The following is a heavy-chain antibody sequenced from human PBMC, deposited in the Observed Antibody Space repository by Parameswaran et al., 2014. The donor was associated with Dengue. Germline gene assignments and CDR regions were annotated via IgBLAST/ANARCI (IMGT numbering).Heavy chain of an antibody. CDR2: IYSGSST. V-gene: IGHV3-53*01. CDR3: ATLYCSGGSCYSDYYYGMDV. Sequence: VRQAPGKGLEWVSVIYSGSSTYYADSVKGRFTISRDNSKNTLYLQMNSLRAEDTAVYYCATLYCSGGSCYSDYYYGMDVWGQGTTVTVSS. J-gene: IGHJ6*02. D-gene: IGHD2-15*01.